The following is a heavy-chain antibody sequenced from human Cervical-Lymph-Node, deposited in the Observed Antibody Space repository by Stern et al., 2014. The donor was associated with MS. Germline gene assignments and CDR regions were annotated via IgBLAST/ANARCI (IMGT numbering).Heavy chain of an antibody. CDR2: ISYDGNHK. V-gene: IGHV3-30*03. Sequence: VQLVESGPAVVPPGRSLRLSCAASGFTFSRSGMHWVRLAPGTGLERVTVISYDGNHKYYAASVKGRFTISRDNSKNTLHLQMNSVTPDDTAIYYCARDYEDTSMLFDHWGQGTLVTVSS. CDR1: GFTFSRSG. CDR3: ARDYEDTSMLFDH. D-gene: IGHD2-8*01. J-gene: IGHJ4*02.